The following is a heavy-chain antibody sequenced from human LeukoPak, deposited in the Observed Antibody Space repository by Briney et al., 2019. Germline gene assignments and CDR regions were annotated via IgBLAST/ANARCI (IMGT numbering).Heavy chain of an antibody. CDR3: AREGNRRSFDY. CDR2: ISYDGSNK. D-gene: IGHD2/OR15-2a*01. J-gene: IGHJ4*02. Sequence: GGSLRLSCAASGFTFSSYGMHWVRQAPGKGLEWVAVISYDGSNKYYADSVKGRFTISRDNPKNTLYLQMNSLRAEDTAVYYCAREGNRRSFDYWGQGTLVTVSS. V-gene: IGHV3-30*03. CDR1: GFTFSSYG.